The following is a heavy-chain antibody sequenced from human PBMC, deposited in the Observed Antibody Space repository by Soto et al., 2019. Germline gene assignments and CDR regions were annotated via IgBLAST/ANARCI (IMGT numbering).Heavy chain of an antibody. CDR1: GFTFSSYW. J-gene: IGHJ6*02. V-gene: IGHV3-74*01. CDR2: INSDGSST. CDR3: ARDVRIAARRGGDYYYGMDV. D-gene: IGHD6-6*01. Sequence: GGSLRLSCAASGFTFSSYWMHWVRQAPGKGLVWVSRINSDGSSTSYADSVKGRFTISRDNAKNTLYLQMNSLRAEDTAVYYCARDVRIAARRGGDYYYGMDVWGQGTTVTVSS.